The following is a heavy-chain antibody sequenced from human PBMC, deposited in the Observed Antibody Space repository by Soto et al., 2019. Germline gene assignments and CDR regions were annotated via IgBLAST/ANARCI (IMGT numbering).Heavy chain of an antibody. CDR3: AKDWTAI. J-gene: IGHJ3*02. V-gene: IGHV3-23*01. D-gene: IGHD2-21*02. CDR2: ISGSGGST. CDR1: GFTFSSYS. Sequence: EVQLLESGRDFVQPGGSLRISCAASGFTFSSYSMTWVRQAPGKGMEWVSTISGSGGSTYYKDSLKGRFTISRDNSKNTLYLQMNSLSAEDTAVYYCAKDWTAIWGQGTMVTVSS.